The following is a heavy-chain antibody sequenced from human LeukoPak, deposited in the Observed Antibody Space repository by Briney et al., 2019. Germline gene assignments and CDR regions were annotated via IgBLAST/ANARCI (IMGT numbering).Heavy chain of an antibody. V-gene: IGHV4-30-4*08. CDR3: ARDVPAAISIGSYNWFDP. D-gene: IGHD2-2*02. CDR1: GGSISNSNYY. Sequence: SQTLSLTCTVSGGSISNSNYYWGWIRQPPGKGLEWIGYIYHSGSTYYNPSLKSRVTISVDRSKNQFSLKLSSVTAADTAVYYCARDVPAAISIGSYNWFDPWGQGTLVTVSS. J-gene: IGHJ5*02. CDR2: IYHSGST.